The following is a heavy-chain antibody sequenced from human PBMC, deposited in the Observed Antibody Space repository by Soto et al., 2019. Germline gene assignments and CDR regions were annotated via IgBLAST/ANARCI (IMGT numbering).Heavy chain of an antibody. V-gene: IGHV3-23*01. D-gene: IGHD1-7*01. CDR1: GFTFSNDA. CDR2: ITQNGGST. CDR3: ARSRELFH. J-gene: IGHJ4*02. Sequence: PVGSMRLSCAASGFTFSNDAMNWVRQAPGKGLEWVSGITQNGGSTYYADSVKGRFTISRDNSKNTLHLQLNSLRAEDTAVYYCARSRELFHWGQGTLVTVSS.